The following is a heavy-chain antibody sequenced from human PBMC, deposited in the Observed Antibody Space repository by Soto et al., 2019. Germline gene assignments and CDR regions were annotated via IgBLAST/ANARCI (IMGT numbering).Heavy chain of an antibody. Sequence: PSETLSLTCAVYGGSFSGYYWSWIRQPPGKGLEWIGEVNHSGSTNYNPSLKSRVTISVDTSKNQFSLKLSSVTAADTAVYYCARGWSSSFGWFDPWGQGTLVTVSS. CDR2: VNHSGST. J-gene: IGHJ5*02. V-gene: IGHV4-34*01. D-gene: IGHD6-13*01. CDR1: GGSFSGYY. CDR3: ARGWSSSFGWFDP.